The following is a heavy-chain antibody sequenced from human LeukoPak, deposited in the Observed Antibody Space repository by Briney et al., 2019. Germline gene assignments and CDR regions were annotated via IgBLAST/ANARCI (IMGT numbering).Heavy chain of an antibody. Sequence: SETLSLTXSVSGGSISSNNYYWGWIRQPPGKGLEWIGSIYYSGSTYYNPSLKSRVTISVDTPKNQFSLKLSSVTAADTAVYYCASGYNGLDFWGQGTLVTVSS. J-gene: IGHJ4*02. V-gene: IGHV4-39*01. CDR1: GGSISSNNYY. CDR3: ASGYNGLDF. D-gene: IGHD5-12*01. CDR2: IYYSGST.